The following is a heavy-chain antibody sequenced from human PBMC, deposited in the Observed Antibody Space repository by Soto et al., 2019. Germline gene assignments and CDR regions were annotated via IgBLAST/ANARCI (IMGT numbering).Heavy chain of an antibody. CDR1: GGSISSSSYY. J-gene: IGHJ4*02. Sequence: QLQLQESGPGLVKPSETLSLTCTVSGGSISSSSYYWGWIRQPPGKGLEWIGSISYSGSTYYNPSRKRRVTISVDTSKTLFSLKLSSVTAADTAVYYCAGRTLYCCGGNCPWDYWGQGTLVTVSS. V-gene: IGHV4-39*01. D-gene: IGHD2-15*01. CDR2: ISYSGST. CDR3: AGRTLYCCGGNCPWDY.